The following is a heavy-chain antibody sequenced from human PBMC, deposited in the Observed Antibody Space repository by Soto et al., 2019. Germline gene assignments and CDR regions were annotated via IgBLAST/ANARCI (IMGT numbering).Heavy chain of an antibody. Sequence: GASVKVSCKASGYTFSSYSINWVRQAAGQGLVWMGWMNPNSGNRGYAQKFQDRVTMTRDTSISTAYMELSDLRSEDTAVYYCARGQYFSDSSGYNDYWGQGTQVTVSS. J-gene: IGHJ4*02. CDR3: ARGQYFSDSSGYNDY. D-gene: IGHD3-22*01. CDR1: GYTFSSYS. V-gene: IGHV1-8*02. CDR2: MNPNSGNR.